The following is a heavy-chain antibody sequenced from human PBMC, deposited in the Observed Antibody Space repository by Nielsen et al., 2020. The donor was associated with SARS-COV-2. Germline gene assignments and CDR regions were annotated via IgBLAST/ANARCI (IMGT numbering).Heavy chain of an antibody. D-gene: IGHD2-2*01. Sequence: ASVKVSCKASGYTFTSYGISWVRQAPGQGLEWMGWISAYNGNTNYAQKLQGRVTMTRDTSTSTVYMELSSLRSEDTAVYYCARDGLKVVVPAATYFDYWGQGTLVTVSS. CDR2: ISAYNGNT. V-gene: IGHV1-18*01. CDR1: GYTFTSYG. CDR3: ARDGLKVVVPAATYFDY. J-gene: IGHJ4*02.